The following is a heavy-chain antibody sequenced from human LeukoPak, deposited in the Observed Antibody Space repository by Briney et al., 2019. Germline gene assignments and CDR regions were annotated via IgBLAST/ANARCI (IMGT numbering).Heavy chain of an antibody. D-gene: IGHD6-13*01. CDR3: AREGQQLVDEYYYGMDV. V-gene: IGHV1-18*01. CDR1: GYTFTSYG. J-gene: IGHJ6*02. CDR2: ISAYNGNT. Sequence: ASVKVSCKASGYTFTSYGISWVRQAPGQRLEWMGWISAYNGNTNYAQKLQGRVTMTTDTSTSTAYMGLRSLRSDDTAVYYCAREGQQLVDEYYYGMDVWGQGTTVTVSS.